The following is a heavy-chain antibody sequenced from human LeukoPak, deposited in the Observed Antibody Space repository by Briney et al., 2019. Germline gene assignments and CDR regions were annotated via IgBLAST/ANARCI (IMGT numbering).Heavy chain of an antibody. Sequence: GGSLRLSCAASGFTFSDYYMRWVRQAPGKGLEWVSVIYSGGSTYYADSVKGRFTISRDNSKNTLYLQMNSLRAEDTAVYYCARGGVAASDYWGQGTLVTVSS. D-gene: IGHD3-3*01. CDR2: IYSGGST. J-gene: IGHJ4*02. CDR3: ARGGVAASDY. CDR1: GFTFSDYY. V-gene: IGHV3-53*01.